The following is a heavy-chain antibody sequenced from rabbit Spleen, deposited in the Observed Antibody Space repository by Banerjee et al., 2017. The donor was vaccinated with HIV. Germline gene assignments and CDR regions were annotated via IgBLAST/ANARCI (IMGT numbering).Heavy chain of an antibody. CDR3: VRDQAGDADYGPYYLNL. J-gene: IGHJ4*01. CDR2: IDPIFGIA. Sequence: QLVESGGGLVQPGESLTLSCKASGFDSSRYYVSWVRQAPGKGLEWIGDIDPIFGIAVYASWVNGRFTISSHNAQNTLYLQLSSLTAADTATYFCVRDQAGDADYGPYYLNLWGPGTLVTVS. V-gene: IGHV1S7*01. CDR1: GFDSSRYY. D-gene: IGHD2-1*01.